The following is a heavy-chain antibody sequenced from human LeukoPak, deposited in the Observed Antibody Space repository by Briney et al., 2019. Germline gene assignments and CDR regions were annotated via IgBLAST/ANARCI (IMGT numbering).Heavy chain of an antibody. V-gene: IGHV2-5*02. CDR2: IYWDDDK. Sequence: SGPTLVKPTRTLTLTCTFSGFSLSTSGVGVGWIRQPPGKALEWLALIYWDDDKRYSPSLKSRLTITKDTSKNQVVLTMTNMDPADTATYYCAHSAHYYGSGSYKNNWFDPWGQGTLVTVSS. CDR1: GFSLSTSGVG. D-gene: IGHD3-10*01. J-gene: IGHJ5*02. CDR3: AHSAHYYGSGSYKNNWFDP.